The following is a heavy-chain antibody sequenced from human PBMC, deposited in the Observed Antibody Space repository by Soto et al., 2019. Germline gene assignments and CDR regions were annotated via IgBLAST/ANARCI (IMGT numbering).Heavy chain of an antibody. CDR3: AKGGDHWSGFSPD. CDR1: GCTFSFYV. D-gene: IGHD3-3*01. Sequence: GSFVRVTCSAPGCTFSFYVISWVRQAPGKGLEWVSGISASGGSSYDVDSVRGRFTISRDNSKNTLFLQMNSLTDEDTAVYYCAKGGDHWSGFSPDWGQGTLVTVSS. V-gene: IGHV3-23*01. CDR2: ISASGGSS. J-gene: IGHJ4*02.